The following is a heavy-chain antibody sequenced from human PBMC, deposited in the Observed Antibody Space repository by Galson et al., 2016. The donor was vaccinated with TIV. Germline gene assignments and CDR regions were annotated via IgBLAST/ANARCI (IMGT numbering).Heavy chain of an antibody. CDR1: GGTINSYA. CDR3: AGSRNHLRGDPYYYYIMHV. J-gene: IGHJ6*02. D-gene: IGHD1-14*01. V-gene: IGHV1-69*13. Sequence: SVKVSCKAYGGTINSYAINWVRQAPGQGLEWLGGIIPIFGSPNYAQKFQGRVTLTADESTTTAYMELSSLRSEDTAVYYCAGSRNHLRGDPYYYYIMHVWGQGTTVTVSS. CDR2: IIPIFGSP.